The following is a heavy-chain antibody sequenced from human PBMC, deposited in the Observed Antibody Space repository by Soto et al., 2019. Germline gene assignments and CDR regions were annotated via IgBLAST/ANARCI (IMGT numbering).Heavy chain of an antibody. CDR2: IYPGHSDT. Sequence: GESLTISCKPSGYTFTDYWIGWVGQMPGKCLEWVGTIYPGHSDTRYKPSFRGRVTISADTSSSTAYLKWSSLKASDSDMYYCAKYNCVAGTRYCFMGWYHYERDVWGRGTPVTVSS. D-gene: IGHD1-1*01. CDR1: GYTFTDYW. V-gene: IGHV5-51*01. J-gene: IGHJ6*02. CDR3: AKYNCVAGTRYCFMGWYHYERDV.